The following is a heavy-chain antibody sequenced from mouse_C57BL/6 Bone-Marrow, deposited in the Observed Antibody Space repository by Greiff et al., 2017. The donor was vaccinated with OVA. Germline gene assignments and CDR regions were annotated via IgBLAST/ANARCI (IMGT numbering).Heavy chain of an antibody. Sequence: QVQLQQSRAELARPGASVKLSCKASGYTFTSYGISWVKQRTGQGLEWIGEIYPRSGNTYYNEKFKGKATLTADKSSSTAYMELRSLTSEDSAVYFCARSGVYYYGSSWFAYWGQGTLVTVSA. D-gene: IGHD1-1*01. V-gene: IGHV1-81*01. CDR3: ARSGVYYYGSSWFAY. J-gene: IGHJ3*01. CDR2: IYPRSGNT. CDR1: GYTFTSYG.